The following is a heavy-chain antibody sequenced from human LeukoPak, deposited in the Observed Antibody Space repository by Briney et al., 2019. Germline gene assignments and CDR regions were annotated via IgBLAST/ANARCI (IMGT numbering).Heavy chain of an antibody. J-gene: IGHJ5*02. CDR3: ASSFGVVVAATSDNWFDP. Sequence: KPSETLSLTCAVYGGSFSGYYWSWIRQPPGKGLEWIGEINHSGSTNYNPSLKSRVTISVDTSKNQFSLKLSSVTAADTAVYYCASSFGVVVAATSDNWFDPWGQGTLVTVSS. D-gene: IGHD2-15*01. CDR2: INHSGST. V-gene: IGHV4-34*01. CDR1: GGSFSGYY.